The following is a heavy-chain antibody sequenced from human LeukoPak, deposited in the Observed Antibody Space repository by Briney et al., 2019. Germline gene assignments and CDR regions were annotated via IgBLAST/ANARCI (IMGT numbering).Heavy chain of an antibody. J-gene: IGHJ4*02. CDR2: ISSSSSYI. CDR1: GFTFSSYA. CDR3: ARDPHQAYLGESIDY. V-gene: IGHV3-21*01. D-gene: IGHD3-10*01. Sequence: GGSLRLSCAASGFTFSSYAMHWVRQAPGKGLEWVSSISSSSSYIYYADSVKGRFTISRDNAKNSLYLQMNSLRAEDTAVYYCARDPHQAYLGESIDYWGQGTLVTVSS.